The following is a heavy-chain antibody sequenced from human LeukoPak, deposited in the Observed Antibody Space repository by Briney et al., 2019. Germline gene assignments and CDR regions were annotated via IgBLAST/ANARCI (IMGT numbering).Heavy chain of an antibody. J-gene: IGHJ4*02. V-gene: IGHV3-30*03. CDR2: ISFDGSKK. CDR3: AMIRYSGGSWDS. CDR1: GFTFSDSG. Sequence: PGRSLRLSCAASGFTFSDSGMHWVRQAPGKGLEWLAVISFDGSKKYYADSVKGRFTISRDNSKSTLFLQMSSLRDEDTALYYCAMIRYSGGSWDSWGQGTLVTVSS. D-gene: IGHD6-19*01.